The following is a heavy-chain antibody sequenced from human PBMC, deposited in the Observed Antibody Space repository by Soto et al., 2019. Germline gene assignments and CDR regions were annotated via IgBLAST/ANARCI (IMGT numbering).Heavy chain of an antibody. CDR2: INHSGST. J-gene: IGHJ3*02. CDR3: ATLTVTTAWGAFDI. V-gene: IGHV4-34*01. CDR1: GGSFSGYY. D-gene: IGHD4-17*01. Sequence: QVQLQQWGAGLLKPSETLSLTCAVYGGSFSGYYWSWIRQPPGKGLEWIGEINHSGSTNYNPSLTSRVTISVDTSKNQFSLKLSSVTAADTAVYYCATLTVTTAWGAFDIWGQGTMVTVSS.